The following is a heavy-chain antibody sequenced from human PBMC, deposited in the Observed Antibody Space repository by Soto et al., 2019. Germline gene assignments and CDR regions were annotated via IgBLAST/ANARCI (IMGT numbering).Heavy chain of an antibody. CDR1: GFSLSNARMG. V-gene: IGHV2-26*01. D-gene: IGHD3-22*01. Sequence: GSGPTLVNPTETLTLTCTVSGFSLSNARMGVSWIRQPPGKALEWLAHIFSNDEKSYSTSLKSRLTISKDTSKSQVVLTMTNMDPVDTATYYCARSVRYYDSSGYYRLFDYWGQGTLVTVSS. CDR2: IFSNDEK. CDR3: ARSVRYYDSSGYYRLFDY. J-gene: IGHJ4*02.